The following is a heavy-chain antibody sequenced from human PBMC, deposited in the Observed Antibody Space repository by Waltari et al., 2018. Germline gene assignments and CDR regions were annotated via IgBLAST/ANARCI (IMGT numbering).Heavy chain of an antibody. CDR3: ARDYGDYGYY. D-gene: IGHD4-17*01. Sequence: EVQLVESGGGLVQPGGSLRLSCAASGFTFSSYWMHWVRQAPGKGLVWGSRINRDGSSTSYADSVKGRFTISRDNAKNTLYLQMNSLRAEDTAVYYCARDYGDYGYYWGQGTLVTVSS. V-gene: IGHV3-74*01. CDR2: INRDGSST. CDR1: GFTFSSYW. J-gene: IGHJ4*02.